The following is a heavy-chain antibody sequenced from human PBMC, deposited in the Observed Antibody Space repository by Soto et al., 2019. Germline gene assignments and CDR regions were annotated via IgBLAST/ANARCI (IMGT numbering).Heavy chain of an antibody. CDR1: GFSFRNYA. Sequence: RLSCAASGFSFRNYAMSWVRQAPGKGLEWISTLTGSSSNIYYADSVKGRFAISRDNSRNTLYLQMNSLTAEDTAVYYCANGRATYGLLTHDYWGQGTLVTVSS. D-gene: IGHD3-10*01. CDR3: ANGRATYGLLTHDY. J-gene: IGHJ4*02. CDR2: LTGSSSNI. V-gene: IGHV3-23*01.